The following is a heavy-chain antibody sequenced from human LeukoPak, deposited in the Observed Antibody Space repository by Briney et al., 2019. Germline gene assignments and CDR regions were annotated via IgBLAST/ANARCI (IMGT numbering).Heavy chain of an antibody. CDR3: ARGLGIFGVSWFDP. J-gene: IGHJ5*02. D-gene: IGHD3-3*01. CDR2: IYYSGST. CDR1: GGSISSSSYY. Sequence: SETLSLTCTVSGGSISSSSYYWGWIRQPPGKGLEWIGSIYYSGSTYYTPSLKSRVTISVDTSKNQFSLKLSSVTAADTAVYYCARGLGIFGVSWFDPWGQGALVTVSS. V-gene: IGHV4-39*01.